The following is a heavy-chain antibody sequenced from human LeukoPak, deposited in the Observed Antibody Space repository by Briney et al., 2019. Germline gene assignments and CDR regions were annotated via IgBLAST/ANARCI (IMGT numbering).Heavy chain of an antibody. J-gene: IGHJ4*02. CDR1: GFTYSSYA. D-gene: IGHD5-24*01. CDR2: ISYDGSNK. V-gene: IGHV3-30*04. CDR3: ARVGRWLQLTPRFDY. Sequence: GGSLRLSCAASGFTYSSYAMHWVRQAPGKGLEWVAVISYDGSNKYYADSVKGRFTISRDNSKNTLYLQMNSLRAEDTAVYYCARVGRWLQLTPRFDYWGQGTLVTVSS.